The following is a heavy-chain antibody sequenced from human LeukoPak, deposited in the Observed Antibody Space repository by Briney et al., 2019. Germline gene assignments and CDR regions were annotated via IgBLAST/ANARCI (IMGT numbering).Heavy chain of an antibody. D-gene: IGHD6-19*01. CDR1: GGSISSHY. Sequence: PSETLSLTCTVSGGSISSHYWSWIRQPPGKGLEWIGYIYYSGSTNYNSSLKSRVTISVDTSKNQFSLKLSSVTAADTAVYYCARHGCSSGWFDYWGQGTLVTVSS. CDR3: ARHGCSSGWFDY. J-gene: IGHJ4*02. V-gene: IGHV4-59*08. CDR2: IYYSGST.